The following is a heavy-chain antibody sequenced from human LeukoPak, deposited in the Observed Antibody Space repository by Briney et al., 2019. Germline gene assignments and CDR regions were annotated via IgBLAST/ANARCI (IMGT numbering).Heavy chain of an antibody. CDR2: IDTDGSIT. CDR3: AIPQIYYGSGSPFDY. V-gene: IGHV3-74*01. CDR1: GYTFSSYR. J-gene: IGHJ4*02. Sequence: GGSLRLSCAASGYTFSSYRMHWVRQAPGKGLVWVSRIDTDGSITSYADSVKGRFTISRDNAKNTLYLQMNSLRAEDTAVYYCAIPQIYYGSGSPFDYWGQGTLVTVSS. D-gene: IGHD3-10*01.